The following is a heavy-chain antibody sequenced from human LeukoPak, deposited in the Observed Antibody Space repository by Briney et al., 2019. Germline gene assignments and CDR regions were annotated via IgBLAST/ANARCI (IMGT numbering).Heavy chain of an antibody. CDR2: INAGNGNT. CDR3: ARAESIAAPHFDY. J-gene: IGHJ4*02. V-gene: IGHV1-3*01. D-gene: IGHD6-6*01. Sequence: GASVKVSCKASGYTFAKYAIHWVRQAPGQRLEWMGWINAGNGNTKYSQKFQGRVTITRDTSASTAYMELSSLRSEDTAVYYCARAESIAAPHFDYRGQGTLVTVSS. CDR1: GYTFAKYA.